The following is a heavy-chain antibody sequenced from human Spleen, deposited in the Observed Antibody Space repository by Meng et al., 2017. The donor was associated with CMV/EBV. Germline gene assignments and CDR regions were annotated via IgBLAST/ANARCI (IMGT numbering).Heavy chain of an antibody. D-gene: IGHD6-19*01. V-gene: IGHV4-61*01. CDR1: CVSVNSPNYS. CDR2: IYYSGST. CDR3: AREWAGSSFDY. J-gene: IGHJ4*02. Sequence: CSVSCVSVNSPNYSWSWIRQSPGKGLEWIGYIYYSGSTRYNPSLNSRVTIAMDKSKNQFSLNLYSLTPADSALYYCAREWAGSSFDYWGQGALVTVSS.